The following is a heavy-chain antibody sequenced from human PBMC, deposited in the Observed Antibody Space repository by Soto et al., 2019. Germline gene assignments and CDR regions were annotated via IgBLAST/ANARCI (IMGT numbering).Heavy chain of an antibody. CDR3: ARDERYFDWLFPCFDP. CDR2: IYYSGST. D-gene: IGHD3-9*01. V-gene: IGHV4-59*12. Sequence: SETLSLTCTVSGGSIRSYYWSWIRQPPGKGLEWIGYIYYSGSTNYNPSLKSRVTISVDTSKNQSSLKLTSVTAADTAVYYCARDERYFDWLFPCFDPWGQGTLVTVSS. J-gene: IGHJ5*02. CDR1: GGSIRSYY.